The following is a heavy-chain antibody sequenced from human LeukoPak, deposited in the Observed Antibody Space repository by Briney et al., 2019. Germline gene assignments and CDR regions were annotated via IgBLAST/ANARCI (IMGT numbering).Heavy chain of an antibody. V-gene: IGHV1-2*02. CDR2: INPNSGGT. CDR3: ASSIAVAGSFDY. D-gene: IGHD6-19*01. CDR1: GCTFTGYY. J-gene: IGHJ4*02. Sequence: ASVKVSCKASGCTFTGYYMHWVRQAPGQGLEWMGWINPNSGGTNYAQKFQGRVTMTRDTSISTAYMELSRLRSDDTAVYYCASSIAVAGSFDYWGQGTLVTVSS.